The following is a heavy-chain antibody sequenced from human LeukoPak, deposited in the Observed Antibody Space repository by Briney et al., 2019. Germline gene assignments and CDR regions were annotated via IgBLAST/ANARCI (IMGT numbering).Heavy chain of an antibody. V-gene: IGHV5-51*01. CDR3: ARHTRDSTPLFDY. Sequence: GESLKISCKGSGYSFTNYWIGWVRQMPGKGLEWMRIIYPGDSDTRYSPSFQGQVTISADKSIGTAYLQWSSLKASDTAMYYCARHTRDSTPLFDYWGQGTLVTVSS. CDR1: GYSFTNYW. J-gene: IGHJ4*02. D-gene: IGHD2-21*02. CDR2: IYPGDSDT.